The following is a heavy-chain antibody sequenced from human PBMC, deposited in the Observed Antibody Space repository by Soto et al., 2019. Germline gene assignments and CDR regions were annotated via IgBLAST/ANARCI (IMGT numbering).Heavy chain of an antibody. Sequence: QVQLVQSGAEVKKPGASVTVSCMASGYMFSDYYLHWVRQAPGQGPEWMGWMNPNSGDTKHAQKFKGRVTMTRDTSVRTAFMELNWLKSDDTAVYYCARESGGATATLDYYYFYMDVWGIGTTVTVSS. D-gene: IGHD5-12*01. CDR1: GYMFSDYY. CDR2: MNPNSGDT. V-gene: IGHV1-2*02. J-gene: IGHJ6*03. CDR3: ARESGGATATLDYYYFYMDV.